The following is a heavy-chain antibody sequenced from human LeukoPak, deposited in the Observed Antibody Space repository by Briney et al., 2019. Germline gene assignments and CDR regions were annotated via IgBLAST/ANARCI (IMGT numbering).Heavy chain of an antibody. D-gene: IGHD6-13*01. CDR3: ARSRIAAAGSPYGY. CDR1: GGSFSGYY. Sequence: SETLSLTCAVYGGSFSGYYWSWIRQPPGKGLEWIGEINHSGSTNYNPSLKSRVTISVDTSKNQFSQKLSSVTAADTAVYYCARSRIAAAGSPYGYWGQGTLVTVSS. J-gene: IGHJ4*02. V-gene: IGHV4-34*01. CDR2: INHSGST.